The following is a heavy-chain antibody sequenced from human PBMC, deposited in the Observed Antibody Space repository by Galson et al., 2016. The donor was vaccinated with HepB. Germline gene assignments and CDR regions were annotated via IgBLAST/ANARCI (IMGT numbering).Heavy chain of an antibody. Sequence: SLRLSCAASGFTFNSYAMNWVRQAAGKGLEWVSLISGSGGIRHYADSVKGWFTISRDNPKNTLYLQMNSLRAEDTAGYYCASGYSYGFVFWGQGTLVIVSS. CDR3: ASGYSYGFVF. J-gene: IGHJ4*02. D-gene: IGHD5-18*01. CDR2: ISGSGGIR. CDR1: GFTFNSYA. V-gene: IGHV3-23*01.